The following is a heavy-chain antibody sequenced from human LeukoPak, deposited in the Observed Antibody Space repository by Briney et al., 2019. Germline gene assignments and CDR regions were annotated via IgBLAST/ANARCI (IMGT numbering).Heavy chain of an antibody. J-gene: IGHJ4*02. CDR3: ARRAGAYSHPYDY. V-gene: IGHV3-53*01. D-gene: IGHD4/OR15-4a*01. CDR2: IYSDNT. Sequence: GGSLRLSCAASGFTFNNYWMNWVRQAPGKGLEWVSFIYSDNTHYSDSVKGRFTISRDNSKNTLYLQMNSLRAEDTAVYYCARRAGAYSHPYDYWGQGTLVTVSS. CDR1: GFTFNNYW.